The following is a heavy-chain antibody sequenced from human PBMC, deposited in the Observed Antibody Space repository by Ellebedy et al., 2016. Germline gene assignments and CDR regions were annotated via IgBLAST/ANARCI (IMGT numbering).Heavy chain of an antibody. CDR3: ARTQFGDY. J-gene: IGHJ4*02. CDR2: IYYSGST. D-gene: IGHD3-10*01. Sequence: SETLSLXXAVYGGSFSGYYWSWIRQPPGKGLEWIGYIYYSGSTNYNPSLKSRVTISVDTSKNQFSLKLSSVTAADTAVYYCARTQFGDYWGQGTLVTVSS. V-gene: IGHV4-59*01. CDR1: GGSFSGYY.